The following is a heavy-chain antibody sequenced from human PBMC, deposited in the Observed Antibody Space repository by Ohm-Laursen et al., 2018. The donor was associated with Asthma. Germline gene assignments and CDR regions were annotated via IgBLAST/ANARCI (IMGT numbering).Heavy chain of an antibody. CDR3: TTDLTMIVPKYSSSYRYDAFDI. V-gene: IGHV3-23*01. CDR1: GFSFSSYA. Sequence: SLRLSCTASGFSFSSYAMNWVRQAPGKGLEWVSIITGSGGSTYYADSVKGRFTVSRDNSKNTLYLQMNSLKTEDTAVYYCTTDLTMIVPKYSSSYRYDAFDIWGQGTMVTVSS. D-gene: IGHD3-22*01. J-gene: IGHJ3*02. CDR2: ITGSGGST.